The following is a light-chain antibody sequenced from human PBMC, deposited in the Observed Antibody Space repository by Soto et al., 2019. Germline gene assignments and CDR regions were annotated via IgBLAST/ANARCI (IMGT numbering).Light chain of an antibody. CDR1: QNLSSGY. V-gene: IGKV3-20*01. CDR2: AAS. J-gene: IGKJ1*01. Sequence: PGERATLSCRTSQNLSSGYLAWYRQKPGQAPRILIYAASSRATGIPDRFIGSGSGTDFTLTISRREPEDFAVYYCQQYDTSPRTFGRGTKVE. CDR3: QQYDTSPRT.